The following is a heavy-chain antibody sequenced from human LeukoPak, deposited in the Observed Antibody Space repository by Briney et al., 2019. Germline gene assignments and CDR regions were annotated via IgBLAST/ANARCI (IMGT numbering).Heavy chain of an antibody. CDR3: AKMKGHPLPKYYMDV. CDR2: ISGSGDNT. J-gene: IGHJ6*03. CDR1: GFTFSSYS. Sequence: GGSLRLSCAASGFTFSSYSMNWVRQAPGKGLEWVSGISGSGDNTLYADSVKGRFTISRDNSKNTLYLEMNSLRAEVTAIYYCAKMKGHPLPKYYMDVWGQGTTVTV. V-gene: IGHV3-23*01.